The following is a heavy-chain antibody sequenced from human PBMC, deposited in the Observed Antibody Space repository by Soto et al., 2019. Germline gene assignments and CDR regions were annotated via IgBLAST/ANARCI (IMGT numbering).Heavy chain of an antibody. CDR2: ISYDGSNK. CDR1: GFTFTAYS. V-gene: IGHV3-30-3*01. CDR3: ARVGGYYDILTGPFDN. Sequence: GGSLRLSCAASGFTFTAYSMHWVRQAPGKGLEWVAVISYDGSNKYYAESVEGRFTISRDNSKNTVYLQMNSLRDEDMAVYYFARVGGYYDILTGPFDNWGQGTLVTVSS. D-gene: IGHD3-9*01. J-gene: IGHJ4*02.